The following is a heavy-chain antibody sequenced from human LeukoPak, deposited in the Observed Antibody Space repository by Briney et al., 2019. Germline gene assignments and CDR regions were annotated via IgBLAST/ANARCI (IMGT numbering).Heavy chain of an antibody. CDR3: TRRGWVFDY. J-gene: IGHJ4*02. CDR1: GFTFSGSA. CDR2: IRSKANSYAT. Sequence: TGGSLRLSCAASGFTFSGSAMHWVRQASGKRLGWVGRIRSKANSYATAYAASVKGRFTISRDDSKNTAYLQMNSLNTEDTAVYYCTRRGWVFDYWGQGTLVTVSS. D-gene: IGHD6-19*01. V-gene: IGHV3-73*01.